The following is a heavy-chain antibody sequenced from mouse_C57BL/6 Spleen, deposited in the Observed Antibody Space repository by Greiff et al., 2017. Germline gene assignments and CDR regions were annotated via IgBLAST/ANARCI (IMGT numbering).Heavy chain of an antibody. CDR3: ARRRGSSYDYAMDY. CDR1: GYTFTSYT. V-gene: IGHV1-4*01. D-gene: IGHD1-1*01. J-gene: IGHJ4*01. CDR2: INPSSGYT. Sequence: VQLQQSGAELARPGASVKMSCKASGYTFTSYTMHWVKQRPGQGLEWIGYINPSSGYTKDNQKFKDKATLTADKSSSTAYMQLSSLTSEDSAVYYCARRRGSSYDYAMDYWGQGTSVTVSS.